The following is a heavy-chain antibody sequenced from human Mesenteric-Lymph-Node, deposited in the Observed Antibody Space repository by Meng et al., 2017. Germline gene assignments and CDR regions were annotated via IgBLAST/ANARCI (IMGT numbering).Heavy chain of an antibody. CDR3: ARDREGSGSYTPFDY. D-gene: IGHD3-10*01. V-gene: IGHV3-48*03. CDR1: GFTFSSYE. Sequence: GESLKISCAASGFTFSSYEMNWVRQAPGKGLEWVSYISSSGSTIYYADSVKGRFTISRDNAKNSLYLQMNSLRAEDTAVYYCARDREGSGSYTPFDYWGQGTLVTVSS. CDR2: ISSSGSTI. J-gene: IGHJ4*02.